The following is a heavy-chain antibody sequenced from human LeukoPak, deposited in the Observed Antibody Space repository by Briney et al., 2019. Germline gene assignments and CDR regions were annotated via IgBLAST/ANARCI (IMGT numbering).Heavy chain of an antibody. Sequence: TGGSLRLSCAASGFTFSSYAMSWVRQAPGKGLEWVSAIRGSGGSTYYADSVKGRFTISRDNSKNTLYLQMNSLRAEDTAVYYCAKGTSSIVGAPTGYWGQGTLVTVSS. J-gene: IGHJ4*02. V-gene: IGHV3-23*01. CDR2: IRGSGGST. CDR1: GFTFSSYA. D-gene: IGHD1-26*01. CDR3: AKGTSSIVGAPTGY.